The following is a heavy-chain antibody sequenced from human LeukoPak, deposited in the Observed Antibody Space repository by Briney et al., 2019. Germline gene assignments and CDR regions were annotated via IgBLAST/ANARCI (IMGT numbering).Heavy chain of an antibody. D-gene: IGHD6-13*01. Sequence: SETLSLTCTVSGGSISSSTYYWGWIRQPPGKGLEWIGTIYYSGSTYYNPSLKSRVTISVDTSKNQFSLKLSSVTAADTAMYYCAKLGAYSSSWYGSFDYWGQGTLVTVSS. V-gene: IGHV4-39*07. J-gene: IGHJ4*02. CDR3: AKLGAYSSSWYGSFDY. CDR2: IYYSGST. CDR1: GGSISSSTYY.